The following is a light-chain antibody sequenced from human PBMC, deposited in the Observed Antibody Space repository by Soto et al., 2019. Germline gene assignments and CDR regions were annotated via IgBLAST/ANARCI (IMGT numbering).Light chain of an antibody. CDR2: DVS. CDR1: QTISSW. J-gene: IGKJ1*01. CDR3: QQYYSYPRT. V-gene: IGKV1-5*01. Sequence: DIHMTQSPSTLSASVGDRVTITCRASQTISSWLAWYQQKPGKAPKLLIFDVSSLESGVPSRFSGSGSGTDFTLTISCLQSEDFATYYCQQYYSYPRTFGQGTKVEIK.